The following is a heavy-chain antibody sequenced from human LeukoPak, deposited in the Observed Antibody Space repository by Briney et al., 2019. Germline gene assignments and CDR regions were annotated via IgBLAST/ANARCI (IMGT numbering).Heavy chain of an antibody. J-gene: IGHJ3*02. CDR1: GGSISRGGSY. CDR2: IYFSGST. V-gene: IGHV4-31*03. CDR3: ASSRPLGRDAFDI. Sequence: SETLSLTCTVSGGSISRGGSYWSWIRQHPGKGLEWIGYIYFSGSTYYNPSLKSRVTISVDTSKNQFSLKLSSVTAADTAMYYCASSRPLGRDAFDIWGQGTMVTVSS.